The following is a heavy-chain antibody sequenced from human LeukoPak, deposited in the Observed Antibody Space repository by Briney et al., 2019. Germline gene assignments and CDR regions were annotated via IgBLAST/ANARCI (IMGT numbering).Heavy chain of an antibody. D-gene: IGHD1-1*01. J-gene: IGHJ4*02. V-gene: IGHV5-51*01. CDR1: GYSFTNYH. CDR2: VYTGDSDI. Sequence: GESLKISCKGSGYSFTNYHIAWVRQMPGKGLEWMGIVYTGDSDIRYSPSFQGQVTISADKSISTAYLQWSSLKASDTAIYYCARPDMDATYFDYWGQGTLVTVSS. CDR3: ARPDMDATYFDY.